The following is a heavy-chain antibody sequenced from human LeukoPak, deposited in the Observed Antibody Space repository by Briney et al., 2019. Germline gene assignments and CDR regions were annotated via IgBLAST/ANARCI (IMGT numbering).Heavy chain of an antibody. Sequence: PGGSLRLSCAASGFTFSSYEMNSVRQAPGKGLEWISYIRSGGNTRYYADSVKGRFTISRDDAKNSLYLQLNSLRAEDTAVYYCARHYDSSGSHMDYWGQGTLVTVSS. D-gene: IGHD3-22*01. CDR2: IRSGGNTR. V-gene: IGHV3-48*03. J-gene: IGHJ4*02. CDR1: GFTFSSYE. CDR3: ARHYDSSGSHMDY.